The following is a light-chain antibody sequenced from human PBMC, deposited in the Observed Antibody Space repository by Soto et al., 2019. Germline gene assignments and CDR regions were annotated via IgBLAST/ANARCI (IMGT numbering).Light chain of an antibody. Sequence: QSVLPQSPSASASLGASVKLTCTLSSGHSSYAIAWHQQQPEKGPRYLMKLNSDGSHSKGDGIPDRFSGSSSGAERYLTISGLQSEDEADYYCQTWGTGIHVVFGGGTKLTVL. CDR2: LNSDGSH. V-gene: IGLV4-69*01. CDR1: SGHSSYA. J-gene: IGLJ2*01. CDR3: QTWGTGIHVV.